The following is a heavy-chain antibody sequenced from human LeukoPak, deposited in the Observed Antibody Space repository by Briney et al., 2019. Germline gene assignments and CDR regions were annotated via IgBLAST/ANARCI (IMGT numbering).Heavy chain of an antibody. Sequence: SETLSLTCAVSGGSISSSNWWSWVRQPPGKGLEWIGEIYHSGSTYYNPSLKSRVTISVDTSKNQFSLKLSSVTAADTAVYYCTRRVARATVTTFGYWGQGTLVTVSS. CDR1: GGSISSSNW. V-gene: IGHV4-4*02. CDR2: IYHSGST. D-gene: IGHD4-17*01. J-gene: IGHJ4*02. CDR3: TRRVARATVTTFGY.